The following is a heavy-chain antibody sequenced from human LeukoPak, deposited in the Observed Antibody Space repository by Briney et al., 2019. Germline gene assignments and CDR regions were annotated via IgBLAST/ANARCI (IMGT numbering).Heavy chain of an antibody. CDR1: GGSFSGYY. J-gene: IGHJ4*02. CDR2: INHSGST. CDR3: ARATEACYFDY. V-gene: IGHV4-34*01. Sequence: SETLSLTCAVYGGSFSGYYWSWIRQPLGKGLEWIGEINHSGSTNYNPSLKSRVTISVDTSKNQFSLKLSSVTAADTAVYYCARATEACYFDYWGQGTLVTVSS. D-gene: IGHD5-12*01.